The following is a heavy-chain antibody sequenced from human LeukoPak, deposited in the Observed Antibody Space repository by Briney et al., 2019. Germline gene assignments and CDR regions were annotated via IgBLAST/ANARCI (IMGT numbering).Heavy chain of an antibody. J-gene: IGHJ4*02. CDR2: ISYDGSNK. D-gene: IGHD3-9*01. CDR3: ARDLTYYDILTGYSD. V-gene: IGHV3-30*04. Sequence: GGSLRLSCAASGFTFSSYAMHWVRQAPGKGLEWVAVISYDGSNKYYADSVKGRFTNSRDNSKNTVYLQMNSLRAEDTAVYYCARDLTYYDILTGYSDWGQGTLVTVSS. CDR1: GFTFSSYA.